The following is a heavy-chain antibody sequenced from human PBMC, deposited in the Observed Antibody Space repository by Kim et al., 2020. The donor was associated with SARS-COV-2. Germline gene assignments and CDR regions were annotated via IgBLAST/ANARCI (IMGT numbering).Heavy chain of an antibody. Sequence: SYTQKFPASVTMTRDTSTSTVYMELSSLRSEYTAVYYCASVKDSGCPFDYWGQGTLVTVSS. D-gene: IGHD6-19*01. J-gene: IGHJ4*02. CDR3: ASVKDSGCPFDY. V-gene: IGHV1-46*01.